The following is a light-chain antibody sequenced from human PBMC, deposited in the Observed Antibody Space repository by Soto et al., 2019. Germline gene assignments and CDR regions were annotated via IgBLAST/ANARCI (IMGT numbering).Light chain of an antibody. J-gene: IGKJ4*01. Sequence: EVVLTQSPGTLSLSPGERATLSCRASRSVSSNYLAWYQQKPGQAPRLLIYGVSTRATGIPDRFSGSGSGTGFSLTISRLEPEDFAMYYCQQYFTSPLTFGGGTKVDIK. CDR1: RSVSSNY. CDR3: QQYFTSPLT. CDR2: GVS. V-gene: IGKV3-20*01.